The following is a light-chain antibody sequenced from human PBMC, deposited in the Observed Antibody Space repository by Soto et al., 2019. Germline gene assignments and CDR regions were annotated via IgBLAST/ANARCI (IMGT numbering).Light chain of an antibody. CDR2: GAF. V-gene: IGKV3-15*01. J-gene: IGKJ4*01. CDR1: QSVSNN. Sequence: EIVMTQSPATLSVSPGERATLSCGASQSVSNNLAWYQQKPGQGPRLLIYGAFNRATGVPARFSGSGSGTEFTLTISSLQSEDFAVYYCQQYNNWPLTFGGGTKVEIK. CDR3: QQYNNWPLT.